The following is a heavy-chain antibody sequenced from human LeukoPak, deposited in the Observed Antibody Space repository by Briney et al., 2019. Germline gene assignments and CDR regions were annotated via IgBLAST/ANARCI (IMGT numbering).Heavy chain of an antibody. CDR1: GGSISGSSYY. D-gene: IGHD1-1*01. Sequence: PSETLSLTCSVSGGSISGSSYYWAWIRQPPGKGLEWMGSVFHSGRTDTNPSLNSRLSMSVDTSNNQFSLKLTSVTAADTAVYYCTRRGRNNWGEGNDYWGQGTLVTVSS. V-gene: IGHV4-39*01. CDR2: VFHSGRT. J-gene: IGHJ4*02. CDR3: TRRGRNNWGEGNDY.